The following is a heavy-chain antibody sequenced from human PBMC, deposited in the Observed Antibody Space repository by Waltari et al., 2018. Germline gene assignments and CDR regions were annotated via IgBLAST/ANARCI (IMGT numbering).Heavy chain of an antibody. J-gene: IGHJ4*02. D-gene: IGHD6-25*01. CDR3: ARLPDISGWPFDY. Sequence: QLQLQESGPGLVKPSETLSLTCTVSGGSISYRSSYWGWIRQPPGKGLEWIGNIYYTRSTYYNPSPKSRVTISVDTSKIQFSLKLTSVTAADTAVYYCARLPDISGWPFDYWGQGTLVTVSS. V-gene: IGHV4-39*01. CDR2: IYYTRST. CDR1: GGSISYRSSY.